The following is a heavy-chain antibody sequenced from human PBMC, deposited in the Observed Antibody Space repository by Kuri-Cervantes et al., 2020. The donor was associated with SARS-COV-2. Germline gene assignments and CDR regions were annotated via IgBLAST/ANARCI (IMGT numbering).Heavy chain of an antibody. CDR2: IKSKTDGGTT. J-gene: IGHJ4*02. V-gene: IGHV3-15*01. D-gene: IGHD2-2*01. Sequence: GESLKISCAASGFTFSNAWMSWVRQAPGKGLEWVGRIKSKTDGGTTDYAAPVKGRFTISRDDSKNTLYLQMNSLKTEDTAVYYCARELGVPAATYFDYWGQGTLVTVSS. CDR1: GFTFSNAW. CDR3: ARELGVPAATYFDY.